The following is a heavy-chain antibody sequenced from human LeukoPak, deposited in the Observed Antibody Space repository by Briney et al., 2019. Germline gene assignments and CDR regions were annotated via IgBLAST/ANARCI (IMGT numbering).Heavy chain of an antibody. CDR2: ISSSSSYI. CDR3: AKDHRVRYFDWLPFDY. CDR1: GFTFSSYS. Sequence: GGSLRLSCAASGFTFSSYSMNWVRQAPGKGLEWVSSISSSSSYIYYADSVKGRFTISRDNSKNTLYLQMNSLRAEDTAVYYCAKDHRVRYFDWLPFDYWGQGTLVTVSS. J-gene: IGHJ4*02. D-gene: IGHD3-9*01. V-gene: IGHV3-21*04.